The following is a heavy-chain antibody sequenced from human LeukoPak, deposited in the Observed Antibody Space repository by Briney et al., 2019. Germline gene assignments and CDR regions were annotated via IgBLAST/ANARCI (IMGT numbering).Heavy chain of an antibody. D-gene: IGHD2-21*01. J-gene: IGHJ4*01. CDR3: ARRDYRDSYFFDY. CDR1: GYSFPIYW. CDR2: IYPGDSDT. Sequence: GESLKISCKGSGYSFPIYWIVWVRQMPGKGLEWMGIIYPGDSDTRYNPAFQGQVTISADKSISTAYLQWSSLQASDTAIYYCARRDYRDSYFFDYWGHGTLVTVSS. V-gene: IGHV5-51*01.